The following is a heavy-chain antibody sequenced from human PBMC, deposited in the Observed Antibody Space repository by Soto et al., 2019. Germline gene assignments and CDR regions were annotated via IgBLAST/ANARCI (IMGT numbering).Heavy chain of an antibody. Sequence: PXGSLRLSCAASGFTFSSYSMNWVRQAPGKGLEWVSSISSSSSYIYYADSVKGRFTISRDNAKNSLYLQMNSLRAEDTAVYYCARDLLEYDSSGYYLGFDYWGQGTLVTVSS. CDR3: ARDLLEYDSSGYYLGFDY. V-gene: IGHV3-21*01. CDR2: ISSSSSYI. CDR1: GFTFSSYS. D-gene: IGHD3-22*01. J-gene: IGHJ4*02.